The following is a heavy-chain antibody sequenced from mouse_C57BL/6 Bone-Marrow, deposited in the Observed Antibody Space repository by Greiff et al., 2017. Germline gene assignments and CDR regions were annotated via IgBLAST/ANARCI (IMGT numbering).Heavy chain of an antibody. V-gene: IGHV1-64*01. CDR3: ARWGYGSSSWFAY. CDR2: IHPNSGST. CDR1: GYTFTSYW. Sequence: QVQLQQPGAELVKPGASVKLSCKASGYTFTSYWMHWVKQRPGQGLEWIGMIHPNSGSTNYNEKFKSKATLTVDKSSSTAYMQLSSLTSEDSAVYYGARWGYGSSSWFAYWGQGTLVTVSA. D-gene: IGHD1-1*01. J-gene: IGHJ3*01.